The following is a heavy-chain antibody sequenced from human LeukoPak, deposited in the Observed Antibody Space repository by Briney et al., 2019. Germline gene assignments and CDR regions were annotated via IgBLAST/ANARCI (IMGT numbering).Heavy chain of an antibody. Sequence: GGSLRLSCAASGFTFSSYWMSWVRQAPGKGLEWVSSISSSSSYIYYADSVKGRFTISRDNAKNSLYLQMNSLRAEDTAVYYCATWGTVTDGFDYWSQGTLVTVSS. J-gene: IGHJ4*02. V-gene: IGHV3-21*01. D-gene: IGHD4-17*01. CDR3: ATWGTVTDGFDY. CDR2: ISSSSSYI. CDR1: GFTFSSYW.